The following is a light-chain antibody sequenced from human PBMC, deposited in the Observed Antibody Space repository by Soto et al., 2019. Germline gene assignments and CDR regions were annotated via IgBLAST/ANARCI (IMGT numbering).Light chain of an antibody. CDR3: QKYDSGPLT. CDR1: QGISNN. CDR2: GAS. V-gene: IGKV1-27*01. J-gene: IGKJ1*01. Sequence: DIQMTQSPSSLSASVGDRVTITCRASQGISNNLAWYQQKPGKVPRLLIYGASTLQSGVPSRFSGRGSGTDFTLTISSLQPEDVATYYCQKYDSGPLTFGQGTKVEFK.